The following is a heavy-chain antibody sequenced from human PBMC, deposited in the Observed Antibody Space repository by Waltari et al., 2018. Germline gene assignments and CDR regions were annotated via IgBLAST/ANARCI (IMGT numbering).Heavy chain of an antibody. J-gene: IGHJ3*02. D-gene: IGHD4-17*01. V-gene: IGHV3-30*18. Sequence: QVQLVESGGGVVQPGRSLRLSCAASGFPFSSYGMHWVRQAPGKGLEWVAVISYDGSNKYYADSVKGRFTISRDNSKNTLYLQMNSLRAEDTAVYYCAKPGGDYGAEGDAFDIWGQGTMVTVSS. CDR2: ISYDGSNK. CDR3: AKPGGDYGAEGDAFDI. CDR1: GFPFSSYG.